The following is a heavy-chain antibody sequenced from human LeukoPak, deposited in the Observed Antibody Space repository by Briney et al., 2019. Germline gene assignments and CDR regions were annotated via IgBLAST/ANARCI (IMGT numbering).Heavy chain of an antibody. CDR2: LSHDGNNE. CDR3: AKISSGYQMGPFRY. CDR1: GFTFSSYA. D-gene: IGHD3-22*01. Sequence: PGGSLRLSCAASGFTFSSYAMHWVRQAPGKGLEWVAALSHDGNNEFYADSVKGRFTISRDNSKSTLYLQMNSLRAEDTAVYYCAKISSGYQMGPFRYWGQGTLVTVSS. V-gene: IGHV3-30*04. J-gene: IGHJ4*02.